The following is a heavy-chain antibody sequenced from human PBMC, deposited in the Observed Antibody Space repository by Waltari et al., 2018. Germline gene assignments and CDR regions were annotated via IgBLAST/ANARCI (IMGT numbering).Heavy chain of an antibody. Sequence: QVQLVQSGAEVKKPGASVKVSCKASGYTFTSYDITWVLRAPVNGLEWLGWMNPNSGNTGYAQKFQGRVTMTRNTSISTAYMELSSLRSEDTAVYYCARGKRIAVAEYKYDAFDIWGQGTMVTVSS. CDR1: GYTFTSYD. CDR3: ARGKRIAVAEYKYDAFDI. V-gene: IGHV1-8*01. D-gene: IGHD6-19*01. J-gene: IGHJ3*02. CDR2: MNPNSGNT.